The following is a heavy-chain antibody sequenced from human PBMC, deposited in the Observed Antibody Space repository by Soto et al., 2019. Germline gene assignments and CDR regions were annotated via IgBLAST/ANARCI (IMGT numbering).Heavy chain of an antibody. CDR3: ARIYYYDSSGKFDY. D-gene: IGHD3-22*01. J-gene: IGHJ4*02. Sequence: SETLSLTCTVSGGSISSYYWSWIRQPPGKGLEWIGYIYYSGSTNYNPSLKSRVTISVDTSKNQFSLKLSSVTAADTAVYYCARIYYYDSSGKFDYWGQGTLVTVSS. V-gene: IGHV4-59*01. CDR2: IYYSGST. CDR1: GGSISSYY.